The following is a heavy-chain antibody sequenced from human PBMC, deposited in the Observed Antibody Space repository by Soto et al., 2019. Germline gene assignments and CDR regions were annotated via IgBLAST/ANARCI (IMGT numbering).Heavy chain of an antibody. CDR3: AREDIVLVPAAMSVYGMDV. V-gene: IGHV1-2*04. J-gene: IGHJ6*02. D-gene: IGHD2-2*01. CDR1: GYTFNTYY. Sequence: GASVKVSCKPSGYTFNTYYLHWVRQAPGQGLEWMGWINPNSGGTNYAQKFQGWVTMTRDTSISTAYMELSRLRSDDTAVYYCAREDIVLVPAAMSVYGMDVWGQGTTVTVSS. CDR2: INPNSGGT.